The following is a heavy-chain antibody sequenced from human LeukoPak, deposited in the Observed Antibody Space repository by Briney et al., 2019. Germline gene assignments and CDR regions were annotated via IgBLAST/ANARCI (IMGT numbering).Heavy chain of an antibody. CDR3: ARDYYGSGSSYLDY. D-gene: IGHD3-10*01. CDR1: GYTFTGYY. V-gene: IGHV1-2*02. CDR2: INPNSGGT. Sequence: ASVKVSCKASGYTFTGYYMHWVRQAPGQGLEWMGWINPNSGGTNYAQKFQGRVTMTRDTSISTAYMELSRLRSDDTAVYYCARDYYGSGSSYLDYWGQGTLVTVSS. J-gene: IGHJ4*02.